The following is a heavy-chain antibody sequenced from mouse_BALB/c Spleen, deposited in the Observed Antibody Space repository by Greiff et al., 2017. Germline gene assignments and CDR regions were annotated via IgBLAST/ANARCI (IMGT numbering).Heavy chain of an antibody. J-gene: IGHJ2*01. CDR1: GYTFTSYW. V-gene: IGHV1-7*01. CDR3: ARWFFLYGTLFDY. D-gene: IGHD2-1*01. Sequence: VQLQQSGAELAKPGASVKMSCKASGYTFTSYWMHWVKQRPGQGLEWIGYINPSTGYTEYNQKFKDKATLTADKSSSTAYMQLSSLTSEDSAVYYCARWFFLYGTLFDYWGQGTTLTVSS. CDR2: INPSTGYT.